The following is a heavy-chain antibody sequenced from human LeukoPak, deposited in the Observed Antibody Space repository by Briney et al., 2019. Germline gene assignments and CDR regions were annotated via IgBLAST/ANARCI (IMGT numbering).Heavy chain of an antibody. V-gene: IGHV4-39*01. Sequence: SETLSLTCTVSGGSISSSSYYWGWIRQPPGKGLEWIGSIYYSGSTYYNPSLKSRVTISVDASKHQFSLKLSSVTAADTAVYYCASWGWGDIVVVPAATDAFDIWGQGTMVTVSS. D-gene: IGHD2-2*01. CDR1: GGSISSSSYY. CDR3: ASWGWGDIVVVPAATDAFDI. CDR2: IYYSGST. J-gene: IGHJ3*02.